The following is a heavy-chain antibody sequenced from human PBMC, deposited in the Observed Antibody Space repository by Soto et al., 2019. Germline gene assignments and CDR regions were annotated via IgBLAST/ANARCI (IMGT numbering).Heavy chain of an antibody. CDR3: ARKEHYYGSATLAYYGMDV. CDR1: GGTFSSYA. D-gene: IGHD3-10*01. J-gene: IGHJ6*02. V-gene: IGHV1-69*13. CDR2: IIPIFGTA. Sequence: SVKVSCKASGGTFSSYAISWVRQAPGQGLEWMGGIIPIFGTANYAQKFQGRVTITADESTSTAYMELSSLRSEDTAVYYCARKEHYYGSATLAYYGMDVWGHGTTGTVX.